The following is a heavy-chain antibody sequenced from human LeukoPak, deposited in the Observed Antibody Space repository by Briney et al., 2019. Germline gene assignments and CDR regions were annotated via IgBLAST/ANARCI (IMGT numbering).Heavy chain of an antibody. CDR1: GGSISSGSYY. J-gene: IGHJ4*02. CDR3: ARGMRDFWSGYYLFDY. Sequence: PSETLSLTCTVSGGSISSGSYYWSWIRQPAGKGLEWIGRIYTSGSTNYNPSLKSRVTISVDTSKNQFSLKLSSVTAADTAVYYCARGMRDFWSGYYLFDYWGQGTLVTVSS. D-gene: IGHD3-3*01. V-gene: IGHV4-61*02. CDR2: IYTSGST.